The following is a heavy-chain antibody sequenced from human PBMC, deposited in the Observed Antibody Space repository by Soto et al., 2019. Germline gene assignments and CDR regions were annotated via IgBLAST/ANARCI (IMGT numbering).Heavy chain of an antibody. D-gene: IGHD3-3*01. V-gene: IGHV1-18*04. CDR1: GYTFTSYG. CDR3: ARALMYYDFWSGYKYYYGMDV. J-gene: IGHJ6*02. CDR2: IGAYNGNT. Sequence: ASVKVSCKASGYTFTSYGISWVRQAPGQGLEWMGWIGAYNGNTNYAQKLQGRVTMTTDTSTSTAYMELRSLRSDDTAVYYCARALMYYDFWSGYKYYYGMDVWGQGTTVTVSS.